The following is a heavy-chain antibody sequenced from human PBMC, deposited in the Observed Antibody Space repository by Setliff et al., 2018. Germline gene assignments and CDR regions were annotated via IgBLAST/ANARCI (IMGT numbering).Heavy chain of an antibody. CDR1: GYTFTSYD. CDR2: MNPNSGNT. D-gene: IGHD3-22*01. Sequence: ASVKVSCKASGYTFTSYDINWVRQATGQGLEWMGWMNPNSGNTGYAQKFQGRVTMTRNTSISTAYMELSSLRSEDTAVYYCARDGSNYYDSSGYYVLGFMDVWGQGTRSPSP. CDR3: ARDGSNYYDSSGYYVLGFMDV. V-gene: IGHV1-8*01. J-gene: IGHJ6*02.